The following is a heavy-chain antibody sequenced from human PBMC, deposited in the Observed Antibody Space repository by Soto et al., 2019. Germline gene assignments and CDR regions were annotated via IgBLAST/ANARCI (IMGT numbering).Heavy chain of an antibody. J-gene: IGHJ4*02. CDR3: ARAVGGSGYSYIDY. D-gene: IGHD5-18*01. CDR2: MSAYNGNA. Sequence: QVQLVQSGAEVKKPGASVKVSCKASGYTFTSTGITWVRQAPGQGLEWVGWMSAYNGNANYAQKLQGRVTMTTDTSTSTAYMELRSLRSDDTAVYFCARAVGGSGYSYIDYWGQGTLVTVSS. V-gene: IGHV1-18*01. CDR1: GYTFTSTG.